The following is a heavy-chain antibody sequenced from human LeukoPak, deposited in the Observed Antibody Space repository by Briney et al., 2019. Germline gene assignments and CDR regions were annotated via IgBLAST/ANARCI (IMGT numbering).Heavy chain of an antibody. Sequence: PSETLSLTCSVSGGSINSYYWTWIRQPAGKGLEWLGHIYTSGSTNYNPSLKSRVTMSVDTSKNQFSLNLRSVTAADTAVYYCARGWDWNYFDYWVRGTLVTVSS. CDR3: ARGWDWNYFDY. CDR2: IYTSGST. D-gene: IGHD3/OR15-3a*01. J-gene: IGHJ4*02. V-gene: IGHV4-4*07. CDR1: GGSINSYY.